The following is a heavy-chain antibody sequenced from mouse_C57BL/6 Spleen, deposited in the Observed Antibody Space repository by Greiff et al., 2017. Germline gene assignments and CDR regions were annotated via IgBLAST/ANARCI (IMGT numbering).Heavy chain of an antibody. CDR2: INPSSGYT. Sequence: QVQLKESGAELARPGASVKMSCKASGYTFTSYTMHWVKQRPGQGLEWIGYINPSSGYTKYNQKFKDKATLTADKSSSTAYMQLSSLTSEDSAVXYCARPTMGYWGQGTTLTVSS. J-gene: IGHJ2*01. CDR1: GYTFTSYT. V-gene: IGHV1-4*01. CDR3: ARPTMGY. D-gene: IGHD2-10*01.